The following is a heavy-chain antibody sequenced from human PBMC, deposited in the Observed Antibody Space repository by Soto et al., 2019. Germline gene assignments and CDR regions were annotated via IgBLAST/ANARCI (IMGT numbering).Heavy chain of an antibody. CDR1: GFTFSSNA. CDR2: ISDGGGST. D-gene: IGHD2-2*01. J-gene: IGHJ4*02. V-gene: IGHV3-23*01. CDR3: ARAFCGSPSCHGGNFDY. Sequence: EVQLLESGGGLVQPGGSLRLSCAASGFTFSSNAMSWVRQAPGKGLEWVSAISDGGGSTYYADSVKGRLTISRDNSKNTLYLQMNSLRAEDTALYYCARAFCGSPSCHGGNFDYWGQGTLVTVSS.